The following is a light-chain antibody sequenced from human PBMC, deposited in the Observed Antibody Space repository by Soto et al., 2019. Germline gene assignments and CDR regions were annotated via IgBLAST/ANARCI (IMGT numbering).Light chain of an antibody. J-gene: IGLJ2*01. Sequence: QSVLTQPPSASGSPGQSVTISCTGTSSDVGGYNYVSWYQQHPGKAPKLMIYEVSKRPSGVPDRFSGSKSGNTASLTVSGLQAEDEADYYCSSYAGSNNFGVFGGGTQLNVL. CDR3: SSYAGSNNFGV. V-gene: IGLV2-8*01. CDR2: EVS. CDR1: SSDVGGYNY.